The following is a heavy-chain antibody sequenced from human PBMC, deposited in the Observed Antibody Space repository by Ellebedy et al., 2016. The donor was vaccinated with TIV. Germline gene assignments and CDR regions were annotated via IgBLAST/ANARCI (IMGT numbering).Heavy chain of an antibody. Sequence: GESLKISCAASGFTFSSYAMSWVRQAPGKGLEWVSAISGSGGSTYYADTVKGRFTSSRDNSKNTLYLQMNSLKTEDTAVYYCTTDSMMTTVSAYPVDYWGQGTLVTVSS. V-gene: IGHV3-23*01. CDR3: TTDSMMTTVSAYPVDY. CDR2: ISGSGGST. J-gene: IGHJ4*02. D-gene: IGHD4-17*01. CDR1: GFTFSSYA.